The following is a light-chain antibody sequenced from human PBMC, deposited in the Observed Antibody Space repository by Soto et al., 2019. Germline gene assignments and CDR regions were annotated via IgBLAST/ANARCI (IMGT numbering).Light chain of an antibody. V-gene: IGLV2-11*01. CDR3: CSYAGSYTYI. J-gene: IGLJ1*01. Sequence: QSVLTQPRSVSGSPGQSVTISCTGSYSDVGTFYFVSWYQQYPGKGPKRIIYDVTERPSGVPDRFSGSTSGNTATLTISGLQAEDEADYYCCSYAGSYTYIFGSGTKVTVL. CDR2: DVT. CDR1: YSDVGTFYF.